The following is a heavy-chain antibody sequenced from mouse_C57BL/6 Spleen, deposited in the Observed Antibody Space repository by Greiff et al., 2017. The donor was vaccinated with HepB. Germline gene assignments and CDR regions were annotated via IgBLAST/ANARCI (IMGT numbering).Heavy chain of an antibody. CDR2: IDPENGDT. Sequence: VHVKQSGAELVRPWASVKLSCTASGFNIKDDYMHWVKQRPEQGLEWIGWIDPENGDTEYASKFQGKATITADTSSNTAYLQLSSLTSEDTAVYYCTRTTVHWYFDVWGTGTTVTVSS. V-gene: IGHV14-4*01. J-gene: IGHJ1*03. CDR1: GFNIKDDY. CDR3: TRTTVHWYFDV. D-gene: IGHD1-1*01.